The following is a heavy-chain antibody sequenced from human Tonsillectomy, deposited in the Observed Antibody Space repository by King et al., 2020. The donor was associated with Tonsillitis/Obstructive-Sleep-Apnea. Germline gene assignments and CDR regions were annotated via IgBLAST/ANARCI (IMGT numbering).Heavy chain of an antibody. CDR3: ARDLGYSSSSGGFDY. J-gene: IGHJ4*02. Sequence: VQLVESGGGVVQPGKSLRLSCAASGFTFRNYIMHWVRQAPGKGLEWVAVIPYDGSNKYYADSVKGRFTISRDNSKNTLYLQMNSLRPEDTAVYYCARDLGYSSSSGGFDYWGQGTLVTVSS. V-gene: IGHV3-30*04. CDR2: IPYDGSNK. CDR1: GFTFRNYI. D-gene: IGHD6-6*01.